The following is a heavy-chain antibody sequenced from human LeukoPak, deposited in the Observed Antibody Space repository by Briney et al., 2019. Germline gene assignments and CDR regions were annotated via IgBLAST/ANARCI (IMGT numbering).Heavy chain of an antibody. CDR3: AVASSGYYLDAFDI. CDR1: GFTFSSYS. V-gene: IGHV3-21*01. Sequence: GSLRLSCAASGFTFSSYSMNWVRQAPGKGLEWVSSISSSSSYIYYADSVKGRFTISRDNAKNSLYLQMNSLRAEDTAVYYCAVASSGYYLDAFDIWGQGTMVTVSS. J-gene: IGHJ3*02. CDR2: ISSSSSYI. D-gene: IGHD3-22*01.